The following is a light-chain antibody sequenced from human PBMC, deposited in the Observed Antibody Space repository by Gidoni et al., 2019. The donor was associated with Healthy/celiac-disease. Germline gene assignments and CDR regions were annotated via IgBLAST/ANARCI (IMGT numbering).Light chain of an antibody. V-gene: IGKV3-15*01. CDR2: GAS. J-gene: IGKJ5*01. Sequence: IVMTPSPATLSVSPGERATLSCRASQSVSSNLAWYQQKPGQAPRLLIYGASTRATGIPARFSGSGSGKEFTLTISSLQSEDFAVYYCQQYKNWPITFGQGTRLEIK. CDR3: QQYKNWPIT. CDR1: QSVSSN.